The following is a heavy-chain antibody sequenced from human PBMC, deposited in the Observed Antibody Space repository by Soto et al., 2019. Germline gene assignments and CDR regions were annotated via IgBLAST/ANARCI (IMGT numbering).Heavy chain of an antibody. V-gene: IGHV3-30*03. CDR3: ATTRKPAPGPSIAAAPFQH. J-gene: IGHJ1*01. CDR2: ISYDGRNK. D-gene: IGHD6-13*01. Sequence: QVQLVESGGGVVQPGRSLRLSCAASGFTFSSYGMHWVRQAPGKGLEWVAVISYDGRNKYYADSVKGRFTISRDNSKNTLYLQMNSLRAEDTAVYYCATTRKPAPGPSIAAAPFQHWGQGTLVTVSS. CDR1: GFTFSSYG.